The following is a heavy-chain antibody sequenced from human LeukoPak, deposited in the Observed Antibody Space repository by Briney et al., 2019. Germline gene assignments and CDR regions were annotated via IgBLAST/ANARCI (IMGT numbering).Heavy chain of an antibody. J-gene: IGHJ4*02. CDR2: INNTNSTI. CDR1: GCTFSRYS. D-gene: IGHD3-10*02. V-gene: IGHV3-48*04. CDR3: TRQGMFGEVDD. Sequence: PGGSLRLSCAASGCTFSRYSINWVRQAPGKGLEWVSYINNTNSTIHYARSVKGRFTVSRDNAKSPLYLQMNSLVAENTAVYYFTRQGMFGEVDDWGQGIKVTVSS.